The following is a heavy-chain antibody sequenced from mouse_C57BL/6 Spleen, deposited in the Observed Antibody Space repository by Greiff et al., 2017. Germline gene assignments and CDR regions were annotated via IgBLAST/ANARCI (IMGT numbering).Heavy chain of an antibody. V-gene: IGHV5-17*01. CDR1: GFTFSDYG. CDR2: ISSGSSTI. D-gene: IGHD2-3*01. CDR3: ARVFDGYYRGFAY. J-gene: IGHJ3*01. Sequence: EVNLVESGGGLVKPGGSLKLSCAASGFTFSDYGMHWVRQAPEKGLEWVAYISSGSSTIYYADTVKGRFTISRDNAKNTLFLQMTSLRSEDTAMYYCARVFDGYYRGFAYWGQGTLVTVSA.